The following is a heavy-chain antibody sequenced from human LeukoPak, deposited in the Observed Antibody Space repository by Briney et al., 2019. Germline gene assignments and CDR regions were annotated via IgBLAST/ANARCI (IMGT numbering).Heavy chain of an antibody. V-gene: IGHV3-30-3*01. CDR2: ISYDGSNK. Sequence: PGGSLRLSCAASGFTFSSYAMHWVRQAPGKGLEWVAVISYDGSNKYYADSVKGRFTISRDNSKNTLYLQMNSLRAEDTAVYYCARDSIDLGVTGPEDWGQGTLVTVSS. CDR1: GFTFSSYA. J-gene: IGHJ4*02. D-gene: IGHD1-14*01. CDR3: ARDSIDLGVTGPED.